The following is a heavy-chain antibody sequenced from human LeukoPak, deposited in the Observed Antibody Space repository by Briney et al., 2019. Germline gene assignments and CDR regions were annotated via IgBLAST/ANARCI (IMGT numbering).Heavy chain of an antibody. D-gene: IGHD4-11*01. Sequence: SETLSLTCTVSGGSISSGDYYWSWIRQPPGKGLEWIGYIYDSGSTYYNPSLKSRVTISVDTSKNQFSLRLSSVTAADTAVYYCARGVGRHSNYVSSGYYYMDVWGKGTTVTVSS. J-gene: IGHJ6*03. CDR2: IYDSGST. V-gene: IGHV4-30-4*08. CDR1: GGSISSGDYY. CDR3: ARGVGRHSNYVSSGYYYMDV.